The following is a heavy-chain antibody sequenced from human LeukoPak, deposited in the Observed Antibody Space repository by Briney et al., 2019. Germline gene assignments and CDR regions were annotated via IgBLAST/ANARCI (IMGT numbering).Heavy chain of an antibody. Sequence: SETLSLTCTVPGGSISSTSYYWAWIRQPPGKGLEWIVTIHYSGTTYYNPPLRSRVTMSVDTSKKQFSLKLSSVTAADTAVYYCARSGGSSVTIDYWGQGTLVTVSS. D-gene: IGHD2-15*01. J-gene: IGHJ4*02. CDR3: ARSGGSSVTIDY. V-gene: IGHV4-39*01. CDR1: GGSISSTSYY. CDR2: IHYSGTT.